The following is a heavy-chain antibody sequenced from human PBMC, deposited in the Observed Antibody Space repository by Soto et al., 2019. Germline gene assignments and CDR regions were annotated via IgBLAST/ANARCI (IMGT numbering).Heavy chain of an antibody. CDR3: ARDGAYCSGGSCYPNRFDP. V-gene: IGHV4-59*01. J-gene: IGHJ5*02. CDR2: IYYSGST. D-gene: IGHD2-15*01. CDR1: GGSISSYY. Sequence: PSETLSLTCTVSGGSISSYYWSWIRQPPGKXLEWIGYIYYSGSTNYNPSLKSRVTISVDTSKNQFSLKLSSVTAADTAVYYCARDGAYCSGGSCYPNRFDPWGQGTLVTVSS.